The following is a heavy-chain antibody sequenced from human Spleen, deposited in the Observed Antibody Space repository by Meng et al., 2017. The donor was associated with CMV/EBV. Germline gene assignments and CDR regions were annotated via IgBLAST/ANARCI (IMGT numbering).Heavy chain of an antibody. CDR1: GFSFTNYV. D-gene: IGHD3-9*01. V-gene: IGHV3-23*01. CDR2: IRGSGGST. J-gene: IGHJ6*02. CDR3: ARDYLLTGFVGCMDV. Sequence: GESLKISCAASGFSFTNYVMSWVRRAPGVSAIRGSGGSTYYADSVKGRFTISRDNAKNTLYLQMNSLRAEDTAVYYCARDYLLTGFVGCMDVWGRGTTVTVSS.